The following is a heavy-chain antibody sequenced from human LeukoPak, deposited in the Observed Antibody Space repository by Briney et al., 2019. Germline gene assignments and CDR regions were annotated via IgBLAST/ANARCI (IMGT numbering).Heavy chain of an antibody. CDR2: ISSSSSTI. CDR1: GFTFSSYS. V-gene: IGHV3-48*01. CDR3: AREVGATFSYFDY. Sequence: GGSLRLSCAASGFTFSSYSMNWVRQAPGKGLEWVSYISSSSSTIYYADSVKGRFTISRDNAKNLLYLQMNSLRAEDTAVYYCAREVGATFSYFDYWGQGTLVTVSS. D-gene: IGHD1-26*01. J-gene: IGHJ4*02.